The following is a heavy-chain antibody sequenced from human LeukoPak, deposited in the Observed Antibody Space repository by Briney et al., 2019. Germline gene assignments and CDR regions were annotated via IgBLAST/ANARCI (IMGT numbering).Heavy chain of an antibody. CDR2: INPSGGST. J-gene: IGHJ4*02. CDR3: ARDLPYYYDSSGKKPWYFDY. D-gene: IGHD3-22*01. CDR1: GYTFTSYY. V-gene: IGHV1-46*01. Sequence: GASVKVSCKASGYTFTSYYMHWVRQAPGQGLEWMGIINPSGGSTSYAQKFQGRVTMTRDTSTSTVYMELSSLKSEDTAVYYCARDLPYYYDSSGKKPWYFDYWGQGTLVTVSS.